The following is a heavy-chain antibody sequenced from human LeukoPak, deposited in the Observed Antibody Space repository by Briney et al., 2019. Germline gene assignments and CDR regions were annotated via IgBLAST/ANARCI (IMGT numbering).Heavy chain of an antibody. J-gene: IGHJ5*02. D-gene: IGHD6-13*01. CDR2: ISSSSSYI. CDR3: ARDYYKGPAAADNWFDP. CDR1: GFTFSSYS. V-gene: IGHV3-21*01. Sequence: PGGSLRLSCAASGFTFSSYSMNWVRQAPGKGLEWVSSISSSSSYIYYADSVKGRFTISRDNAKNSLYLQMNSLRAEDTAVYYCARDYYKGPAAADNWFDPWGQGTLVTVSS.